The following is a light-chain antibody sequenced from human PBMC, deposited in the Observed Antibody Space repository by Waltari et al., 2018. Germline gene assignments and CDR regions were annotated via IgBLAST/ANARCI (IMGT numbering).Light chain of an antibody. J-gene: IGLJ2*01. Sequence: QSALIQPASVSGSPGQSITMSCTETSSDVGTYILVSWYQQHPGKAPKLMIYEGSKRPSGVSYRFSGSNAGNTATLTISGTQAMDEADYYCKAGDSSIVVFGGGTKLTVL. V-gene: IGLV2-14*02. CDR3: KAGDSSIVV. CDR2: EGS. CDR1: SSDVGTYIL.